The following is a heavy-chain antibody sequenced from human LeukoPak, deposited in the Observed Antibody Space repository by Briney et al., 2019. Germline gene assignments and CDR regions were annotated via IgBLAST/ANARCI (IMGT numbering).Heavy chain of an antibody. CDR1: GGSISSGSYY. J-gene: IGHJ4*02. CDR2: LHTSGST. V-gene: IGHV4-61*02. D-gene: IGHD3-10*01. Sequence: SETLSLTCTVSGGSISSGSYYWSWIRQPAGKGLEWIGRLHTSGSTDYNPSLKSRVSISVDTSKNHFSLKLSSVTAADTAVYYCARGGVSDFDYWGQGTLVTVSS. CDR3: ARGGVSDFDY.